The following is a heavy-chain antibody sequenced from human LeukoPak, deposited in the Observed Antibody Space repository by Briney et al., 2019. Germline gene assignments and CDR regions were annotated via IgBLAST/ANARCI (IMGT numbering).Heavy chain of an antibody. Sequence: GASVKVSCKASGYTFTSYGISWVQQAPGQGLEWMGWISAYNGNTNYAQKLQGRVTMTTDTSTSTAYMELRSLRSDDTAVYYCARDGPYSSSWYDDAFDIWGQGTMVTVSS. D-gene: IGHD6-13*01. CDR1: GYTFTSYG. CDR3: ARDGPYSSSWYDDAFDI. CDR2: ISAYNGNT. J-gene: IGHJ3*02. V-gene: IGHV1-18*01.